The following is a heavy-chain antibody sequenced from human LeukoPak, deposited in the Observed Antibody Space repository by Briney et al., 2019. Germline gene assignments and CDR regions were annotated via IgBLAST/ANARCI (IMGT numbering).Heavy chain of an antibody. D-gene: IGHD4-23*01. CDR1: GFTVSSNY. CDR2: IYSGGST. Sequence: YPGGSLRLSCAASGFTVSSNYMSWVRQAPGKGLEWVSVIYSGGSTYYVDSVKGRFTISRDNSKNTLYLQMNSLRAEDTAVYYCARGAADDYGGNGHFDYWGQGTLVTVSS. CDR3: ARGAADDYGGNGHFDY. V-gene: IGHV3-53*01. J-gene: IGHJ4*02.